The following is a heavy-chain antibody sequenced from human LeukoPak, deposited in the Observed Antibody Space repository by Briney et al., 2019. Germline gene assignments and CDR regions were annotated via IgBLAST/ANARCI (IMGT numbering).Heavy chain of an antibody. CDR1: GYSFTNYW. CDR2: IYPNASDT. V-gene: IGHV5-51*01. J-gene: IGHJ4*02. CDR3: ALSSGAYNSAGYFDY. D-gene: IGHD2-15*01. Sequence: GDSLKISCTGSGYSFTNYWIGWVRQMPGKGLEWMGIIYPNASDTRYSPSFRGQVTISADKSITTAYLQWNSLKASDTAMYYCALSSGAYNSAGYFDYWGQGALVTVSS.